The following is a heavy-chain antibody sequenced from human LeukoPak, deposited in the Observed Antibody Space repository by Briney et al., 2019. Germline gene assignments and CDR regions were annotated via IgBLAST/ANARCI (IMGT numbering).Heavy chain of an antibody. J-gene: IGHJ6*02. CDR1: GGSFSGYY. D-gene: IGHD2-15*01. CDR2: INHSGST. CDR3: ARGLGYCSGGSCRRRDCYYYGMDV. V-gene: IGHV4-34*01. Sequence: PSETLSLTCAVYGGSFSGYYWSWIRQPPGKGLEWIGEINHSGSTNYNPSLKSRVTISVDTSKNQFSLKLSSVTAADTAVYYCARGLGYCSGGSCRRRDCYYYGMDVWGQGTTVTVSS.